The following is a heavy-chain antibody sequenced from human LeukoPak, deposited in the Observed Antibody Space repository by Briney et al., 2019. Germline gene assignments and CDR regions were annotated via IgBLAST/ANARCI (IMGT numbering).Heavy chain of an antibody. D-gene: IGHD3-3*01. CDR3: ATELAGWRTVGNAFDI. V-gene: IGHV1-24*01. J-gene: IGHJ3*02. Sequence: GASVKVSCKVSGYTLTELSMHWVRQAPGKGLEWMGGFDPEDGETIYAQKFQGRVTMTEDTSTDPAYMELSSMRSEDTAVYYCATELAGWRTVGNAFDIWGQGTMVTVSS. CDR1: GYTLTELS. CDR2: FDPEDGET.